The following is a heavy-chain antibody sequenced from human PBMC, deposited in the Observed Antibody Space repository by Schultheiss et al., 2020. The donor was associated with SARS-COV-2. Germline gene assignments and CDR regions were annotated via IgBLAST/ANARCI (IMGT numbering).Heavy chain of an antibody. D-gene: IGHD2-15*01. CDR1: GYTFTSYA. CDR3: ARDKWVVVAGADYYYYGMDV. Sequence: ASVKVSCKASGYTFTSYAMNWVRQAPGQGLEWMGWINTNTGNPTYAQGFTGRFVFSLDTSVSTAYLQISSLKAEDTAVYYCARDKWVVVAGADYYYYGMDVWGQGATVNVSS. CDR2: INTNTGNP. J-gene: IGHJ6*02. V-gene: IGHV7-4-1*02.